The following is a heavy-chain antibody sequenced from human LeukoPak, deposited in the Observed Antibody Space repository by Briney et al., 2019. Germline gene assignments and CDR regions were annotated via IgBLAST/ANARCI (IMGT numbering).Heavy chain of an antibody. D-gene: IGHD2-8*01. CDR1: GFTFSNFW. V-gene: IGHV3-74*01. Sequence: GGSLRLSCAASGFTFSNFWIHWVRQAPGERLVWVSRVDTTGNNTIYADSVKGRFTVSRDNAKHTVYLQMNSLRAEDTAVYYCERGNNGFDYGGQGPLVTVP. J-gene: IGHJ4*02. CDR3: ERGNNGFDY. CDR2: VDTTGNNT.